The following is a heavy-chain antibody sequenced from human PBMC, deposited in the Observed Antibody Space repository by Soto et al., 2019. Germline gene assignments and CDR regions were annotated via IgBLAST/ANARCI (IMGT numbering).Heavy chain of an antibody. Sequence: SEPLSLTCAVSGGSISSGGYSWSWIRQPPGKGLEWIGYMYHSGSTYYNPCLKSRVTISIDRSKNKFSLKLSSVTASETAVYYWARVQDYWVKGILVTVSS. CDR1: GGSISSGGYS. D-gene: IGHD1-1*01. J-gene: IGHJ4*02. CDR2: MYHSGST. CDR3: ARVQDY. V-gene: IGHV4-30-2*01.